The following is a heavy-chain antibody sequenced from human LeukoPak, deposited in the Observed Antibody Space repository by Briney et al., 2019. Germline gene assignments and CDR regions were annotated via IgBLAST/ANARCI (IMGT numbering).Heavy chain of an antibody. Sequence: GGSLRLSCAASGFTFSNAWMSWVRQAPGKGLEWVGGIKSKTDGGTTDYAAPVKGRFTISRDDSKNTLYLQMNSLKTEDTAVYYCTTKTALWVRGVNVDYWGQGTLVTVSS. CDR2: IKSKTDGGTT. D-gene: IGHD3-10*01. CDR1: GFTFSNAW. J-gene: IGHJ4*02. CDR3: TTKTALWVRGVNVDY. V-gene: IGHV3-15*01.